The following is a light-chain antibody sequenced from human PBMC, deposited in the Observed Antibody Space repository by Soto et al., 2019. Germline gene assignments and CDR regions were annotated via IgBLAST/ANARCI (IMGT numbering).Light chain of an antibody. Sequence: QSLLTQPASVSGSLGQSIAISCTGTRSDVGSRDSVSWYQHHPGKAPKLIIYDVNVRPSGVSHRFSGSKSGNTASLTISGLQAEDEADYSCASYTAANTLVFGGGTKLTVL. J-gene: IGLJ3*02. CDR1: RSDVGSRDS. CDR2: DVN. CDR3: ASYTAANTLV. V-gene: IGLV2-14*03.